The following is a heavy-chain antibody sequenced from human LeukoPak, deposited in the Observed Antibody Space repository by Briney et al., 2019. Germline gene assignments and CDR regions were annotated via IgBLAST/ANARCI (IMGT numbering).Heavy chain of an antibody. CDR3: ARGGSGYYPIDY. J-gene: IGHJ4*02. V-gene: IGHV3-23*01. CDR1: GFTFKTYA. CDR2: ISGSAGIT. D-gene: IGHD3-22*01. Sequence: GGSLRLSCAASGFTFKTYAMSWVRQAPGKGLEWVSSISGSAGITDEADSVKGRFTISRDNSKNTLYLQMSSLRAEDTAVYYCARGGSGYYPIDYWGQGTLVTVSS.